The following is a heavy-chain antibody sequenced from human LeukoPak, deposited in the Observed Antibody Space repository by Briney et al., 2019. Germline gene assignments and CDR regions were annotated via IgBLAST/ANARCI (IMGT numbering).Heavy chain of an antibody. Sequence: GGSLRLSCAASGFTFSSYEMNWVRQAPGKGLEWVSYILNSGTTTYHADSVKGRFTISRDNAKNSLYLQMNSLRAEDTGVYYCARPPSFHYDTTGPDYWGQGTLVTVSS. CDR1: GFTFSSYE. D-gene: IGHD3-22*01. V-gene: IGHV3-48*03. CDR2: ILNSGTTT. J-gene: IGHJ4*02. CDR3: ARPPSFHYDTTGPDY.